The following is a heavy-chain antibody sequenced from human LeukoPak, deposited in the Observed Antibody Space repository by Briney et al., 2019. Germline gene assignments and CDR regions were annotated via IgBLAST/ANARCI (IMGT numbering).Heavy chain of an antibody. CDR2: INHSGST. CDR1: GGSFNNYY. CDR3: ARGFSH. Sequence: SETLSLTCAVYGGSFNNYYWSWLRQPPGKGLEWIGEINHSGSTTYNPSLKNRVTMSIDTSKNQFSLKLSSMTAADTAVYYCARGFSHWGQGTLVTVSS. V-gene: IGHV4-34*01. J-gene: IGHJ4*02.